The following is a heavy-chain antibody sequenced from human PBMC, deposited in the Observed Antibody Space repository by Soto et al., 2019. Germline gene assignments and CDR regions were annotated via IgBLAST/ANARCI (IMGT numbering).Heavy chain of an antibody. D-gene: IGHD3-10*01. CDR1: GFTFDDYA. V-gene: IGHV3-9*01. CDR2: ISWNSGSI. Sequence: EVQLVESGGGLVQPGRSLRLSCAASGFTFDDYAMHWVRQAPGKGLEWVSGISWNSGSIGYADSVKGRFTISRDNAKNSLYMQMNSLRAEDTALYYCAITAGGYGSGSYYNDYFDYWGQGTLVTVSS. J-gene: IGHJ4*02. CDR3: AITAGGYGSGSYYNDYFDY.